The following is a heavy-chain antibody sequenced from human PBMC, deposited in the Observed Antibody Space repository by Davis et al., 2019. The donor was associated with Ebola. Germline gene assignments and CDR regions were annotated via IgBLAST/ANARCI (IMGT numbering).Heavy chain of an antibody. Sequence: GESLKISCAASGCTFSSYGMHWVRQAPGKGLEWVAFIRYDGSNKYYADSVKGRFTISRDNSKNTLYLQMNSLRAEDTAVYYCAKLSTGTTTAFFDYWGQGTLVTVSS. CDR3: AKLSTGTTTAFFDY. CDR1: GCTFSSYG. J-gene: IGHJ4*02. D-gene: IGHD1-7*01. V-gene: IGHV3-30*02. CDR2: IRYDGSNK.